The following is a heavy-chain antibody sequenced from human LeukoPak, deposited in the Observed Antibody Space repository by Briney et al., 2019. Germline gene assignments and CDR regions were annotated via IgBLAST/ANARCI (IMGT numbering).Heavy chain of an antibody. D-gene: IGHD4-17*01. J-gene: IGHJ5*02. V-gene: IGHV5-51*01. CDR2: IYPTDSIT. CDR3: ARLAPDYADYWFDP. Sequence: GESLKISCKTSGYDFSSKWIGWVRQMPGKGLEWMGIIYPTDSITKYRPSFQGHVTMSVDTSVNTAYLQWTSLEASDTAIYYCARLAPDYADYWFDPWGQGTLVTVSS. CDR1: GYDFSSKW.